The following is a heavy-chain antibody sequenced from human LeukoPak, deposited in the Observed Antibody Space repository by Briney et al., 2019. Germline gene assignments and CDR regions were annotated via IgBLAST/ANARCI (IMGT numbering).Heavy chain of an antibody. CDR3: AREGGGPLEPFDY. D-gene: IGHD1-1*01. J-gene: IGHJ4*02. Sequence: GGSPRLSCAASGFTVSSNYMSWVRQAPGKGLEWVSVIYSGGSTYYADSVKGRFTISRDNSKNTLYLQMNSLRAEDTAVYYCAREGGGPLEPFDYWGQGTLVTVSS. CDR1: GFTVSSNY. CDR2: IYSGGST. V-gene: IGHV3-53*01.